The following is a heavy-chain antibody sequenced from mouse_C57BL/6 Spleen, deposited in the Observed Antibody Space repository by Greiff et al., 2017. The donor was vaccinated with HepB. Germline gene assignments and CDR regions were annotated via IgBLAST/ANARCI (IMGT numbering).Heavy chain of an antibody. CDR3: ARYTTVVATDAMDY. CDR1: GYAFSSYW. V-gene: IGHV1-80*01. J-gene: IGHJ4*01. CDR2: IYPGDGDT. D-gene: IGHD1-1*01. Sequence: VKLMESGAELVKPGASVKISCKASGYAFSSYWMNWVKQRPGKGLEWIGQIYPGDGDTNYNGKFKGKATLTADKSSSTAYMQLSSLTSEDSAVYFCARYTTVVATDAMDYWGQGTSVTVSS.